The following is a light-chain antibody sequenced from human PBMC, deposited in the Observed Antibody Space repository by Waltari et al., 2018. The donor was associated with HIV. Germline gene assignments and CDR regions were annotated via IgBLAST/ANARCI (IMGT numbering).Light chain of an antibody. V-gene: IGLV2-14*01. J-gene: IGLJ3*02. CDR1: TSDMSSLNF. CDR3: SSYSPRDSVV. Sequence: HSVLTQPASVSGSPGQSITISCSGPTSDMSSLNFVSWYQQSPGRAPQLIIFEVSSRPSGISDLFAGSKSGDTAALTSSALRTEDEADYFCSSYSPRDSVVFGGGTKVTVL. CDR2: EVS.